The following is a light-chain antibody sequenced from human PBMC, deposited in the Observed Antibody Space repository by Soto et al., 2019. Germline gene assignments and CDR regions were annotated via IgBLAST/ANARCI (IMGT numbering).Light chain of an antibody. CDR2: AAS. J-gene: IGKJ4*01. Sequence: DIQMTQSPSSLSASVGDRVTITCRASQSISSYLNWYQQKPGKAPKLLIYAASSLQSGVPSRFSGSGSGTEFTLTISSLQPDDFATYYCQQYNSYPLTVGGGTKVEI. CDR3: QQYNSYPLT. CDR1: QSISSY. V-gene: IGKV1-39*01.